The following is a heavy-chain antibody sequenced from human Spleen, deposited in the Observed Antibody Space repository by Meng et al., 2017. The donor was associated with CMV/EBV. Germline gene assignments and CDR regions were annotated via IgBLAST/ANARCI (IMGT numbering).Heavy chain of an antibody. V-gene: IGHV3-48*03. Sequence: LSLTCVVSGFTFSGYEMNWVRLAPGKGLEWVSYISSSGNIKYYADSVKGRFTISRDNARNSLYLQMNSLRVEDTAVYFCAKDAARQYYDSSGYYFDYWGLGTLVTVSS. J-gene: IGHJ4*02. D-gene: IGHD3-22*01. CDR3: AKDAARQYYDSSGYYFDY. CDR2: ISSSGNIK. CDR1: GFTFSGYE.